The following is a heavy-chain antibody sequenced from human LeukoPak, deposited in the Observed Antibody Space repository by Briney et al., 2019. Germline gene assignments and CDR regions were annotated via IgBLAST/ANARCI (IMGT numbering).Heavy chain of an antibody. CDR1: GFTFSSYA. Sequence: GGSLRLSCSASGFTFSSYAMHWVRQAPGKGLEYVSAISSNGGSTYYADSVKGRFTISRDNSKNTLYLQMSSLRAEDTAVYYCLYGSGSAFDYWGQGTPVTVSS. J-gene: IGHJ4*02. D-gene: IGHD3-10*01. CDR3: LYGSGSAFDY. V-gene: IGHV3-64D*06. CDR2: ISSNGGST.